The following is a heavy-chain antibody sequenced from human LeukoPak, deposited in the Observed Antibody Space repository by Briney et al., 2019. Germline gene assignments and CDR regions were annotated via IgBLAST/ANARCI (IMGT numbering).Heavy chain of an antibody. J-gene: IGHJ4*02. CDR2: ISSSGSTI. CDR1: GFTFSSYE. V-gene: IGHV3-48*03. D-gene: IGHD6-19*01. Sequence: PGGSLRLSCAASGFTFSSYEMNWVRQAPGKGLEWVSYISSSGSTIYYADSVKGRFTIPRDNAKNSLYLQMNSLRAEDTAVYYCARGSSGWYYYFDYWGQGTLVTVSS. CDR3: ARGSSGWYYYFDY.